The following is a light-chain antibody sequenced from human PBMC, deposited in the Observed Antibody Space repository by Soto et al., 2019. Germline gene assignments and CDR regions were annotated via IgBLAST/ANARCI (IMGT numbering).Light chain of an antibody. Sequence: QSVLTQPPSASRSPGPPGAISCTGTSSDVGGYNYVPWYQQHPGKGPKLMIHVVSKRPSGVPDCISGSKYGNTASLTASGLQAEDEADYYCSTYAGSSHVFGTGTKVTVL. CDR1: SSDVGGYNY. CDR3: STYAGSSHV. V-gene: IGLV2-8*01. J-gene: IGLJ1*01. CDR2: VVS.